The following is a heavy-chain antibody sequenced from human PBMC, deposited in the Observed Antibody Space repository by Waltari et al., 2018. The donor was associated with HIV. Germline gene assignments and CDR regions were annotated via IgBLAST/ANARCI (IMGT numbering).Heavy chain of an antibody. D-gene: IGHD3-3*01. CDR1: GGSFSGYY. J-gene: IGHJ6*02. Sequence: QVQLQQWGAGLLKPSETLSLTCAVYGGSFSGYYWRWIRQPPGKGLEWIGEINHSGSTNYNPSLKSRVTISVDTSKNQFSLKLSSVTAADTAVYYCARGVVGWSGQYYYYGMDVWGQGTTVTVSS. CDR3: ARGVVGWSGQYYYYGMDV. V-gene: IGHV4-34*01. CDR2: INHSGST.